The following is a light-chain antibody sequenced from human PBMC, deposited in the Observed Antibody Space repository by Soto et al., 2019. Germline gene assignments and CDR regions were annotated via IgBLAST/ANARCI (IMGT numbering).Light chain of an antibody. Sequence: DIVMTQSPDSLAASLGERATINCKSSQSVLLSSTNKNYLAWYQQKPGQPPKLLVYWASARESGVPDRFSGSGSETDFTLTISSLQPEDFATYYCQQYNSYPPTFGGGTKVEIK. CDR1: QSVLLSSTNKNY. J-gene: IGKJ4*01. CDR2: WAS. CDR3: QQYNSYPPT. V-gene: IGKV4-1*01.